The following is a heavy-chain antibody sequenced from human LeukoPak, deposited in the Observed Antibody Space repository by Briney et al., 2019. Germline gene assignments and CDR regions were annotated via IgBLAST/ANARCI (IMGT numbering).Heavy chain of an antibody. Sequence: SETLSLTCTVSGGSISSGGYYWSWIRQHPGKGLEWIGYIYYSGSTYYNPSLKSRVTISVDTSKNQFSLKLSSVTAADTAVYYCARAIDDYGDYLFDYWGQGTLVTVSS. CDR1: GGSISSGGYY. J-gene: IGHJ4*02. CDR3: ARAIDDYGDYLFDY. CDR2: IYYSGST. V-gene: IGHV4-31*03. D-gene: IGHD4-17*01.